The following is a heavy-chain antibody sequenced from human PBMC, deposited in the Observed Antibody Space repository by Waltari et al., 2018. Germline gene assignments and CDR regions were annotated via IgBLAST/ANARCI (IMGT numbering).Heavy chain of an antibody. V-gene: IGHV3-23*01. J-gene: IGHJ4*02. CDR2: ITGNGANS. CDR3: ANIWVLEDD. Sequence: EVQLLESGGGLAQPGGSLRLSCAASGFTFSSYAIHWVRRAPGKGLEWVSGITGNGANSDYADSVKGRFTISRDNSKNTVYLQMNNLRVEDTARYFCANIWVLEDDWGQGTLVTVSS. D-gene: IGHD1-1*01. CDR1: GFTFSSYA.